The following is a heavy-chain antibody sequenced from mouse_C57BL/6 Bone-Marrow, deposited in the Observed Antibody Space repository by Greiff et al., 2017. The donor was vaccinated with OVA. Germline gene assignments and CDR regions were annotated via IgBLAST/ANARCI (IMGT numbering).Heavy chain of an antibody. Sequence: EVQLQESGPGLVKPSQSLSLTCSVTGYSITSGYYWNWIRQFPGNKLEWMGYISYDGSNNYNPSLKNLISITRDTSKNQFFLKLNSVTTEDTATYYCARGLLRRYFDVWGTGTTVTVSS. J-gene: IGHJ1*03. CDR1: GYSITSGYY. V-gene: IGHV3-6*01. CDR2: ISYDGSN. CDR3: ARGLLRRYFDV. D-gene: IGHD1-1*01.